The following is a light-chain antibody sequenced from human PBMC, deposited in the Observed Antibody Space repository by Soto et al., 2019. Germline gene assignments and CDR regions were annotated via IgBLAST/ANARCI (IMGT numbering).Light chain of an antibody. J-gene: IGKJ2*01. V-gene: IGKV1-5*01. CDR2: DAT. CDR1: QMIARW. CDR3: LQYNTFPHT. Sequence: IQMTQSPSTLSASVGDTVTLTCRSSQMIARWLARYQQKPGTAPRLIIYDATSLQSGVPSRFSASASGTDFTLTISSLHPDDFATYYCLQYNTFPHTFGQGTKLEI.